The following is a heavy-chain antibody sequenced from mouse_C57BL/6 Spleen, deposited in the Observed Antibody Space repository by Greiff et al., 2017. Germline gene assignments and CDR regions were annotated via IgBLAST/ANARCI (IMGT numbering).Heavy chain of an antibody. CDR2: IRNKANGYAT. Sequence: EVQLQESGGGLVQPGGSLSLSCAASGFTFTDYYMSWVRQPPGKALEWLGFIRNKANGYATEYSASVKGRFTISRDNSQSSLYLQVNALRAEDSATYYCARSIYYGYDVFDYWGQGTTLTVSS. CDR3: ARSIYYGYDVFDY. J-gene: IGHJ2*01. V-gene: IGHV7-3*01. D-gene: IGHD2-2*01. CDR1: GFTFTDYY.